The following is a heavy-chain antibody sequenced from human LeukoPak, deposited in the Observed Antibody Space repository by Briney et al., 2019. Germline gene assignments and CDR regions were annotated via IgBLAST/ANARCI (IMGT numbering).Heavy chain of an antibody. Sequence: GGSLRLSCAASGVTISSNYMNWVRQAPGKGLEWVSVIFNSGDTYYADSVKGRFTISRDTSKNTLYLQMNSLRVDDTAVYYWARDPAPATGAFDIWGQGTMVIIS. D-gene: IGHD1-1*01. CDR1: GVTISSNY. J-gene: IGHJ3*02. V-gene: IGHV3-53*01. CDR2: IFNSGDT. CDR3: ARDPAPATGAFDI.